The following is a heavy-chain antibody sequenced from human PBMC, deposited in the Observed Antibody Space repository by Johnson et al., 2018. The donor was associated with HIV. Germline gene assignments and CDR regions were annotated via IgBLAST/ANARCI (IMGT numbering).Heavy chain of an antibody. V-gene: IGHV3-7*05. CDR1: GFTYSRYW. Sequence: VQLVESGGGLVQPGGSLRPPCAASGFTYSRYWMSWVRQAPGKGLEGVANIKHDGSEKYYVDSVKGGFTISRANSKNTLYLQMTSLRAEDTAVYYCVRGLLWFGELLEAFDIWGQGTMVTVSS. CDR3: VRGLLWFGELLEAFDI. D-gene: IGHD3-10*01. CDR2: IKHDGSEK. J-gene: IGHJ3*02.